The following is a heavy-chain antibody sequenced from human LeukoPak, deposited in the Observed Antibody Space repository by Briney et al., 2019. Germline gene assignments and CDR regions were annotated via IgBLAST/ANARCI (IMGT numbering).Heavy chain of an antibody. CDR3: ARVANVDTALAVYFDY. Sequence: SETLSLTCIVSGGSISSYSWNWIRQSPGKGLEWVGYISHSGTTSYNSSLKSRVTISVDTSKNQFSLKLSSVTAADTAVYYCARVANVDTALAVYFDYWGQGTLVTVSS. D-gene: IGHD5-18*01. CDR1: GGSISSYS. J-gene: IGHJ4*02. CDR2: ISHSGTT. V-gene: IGHV4-59*01.